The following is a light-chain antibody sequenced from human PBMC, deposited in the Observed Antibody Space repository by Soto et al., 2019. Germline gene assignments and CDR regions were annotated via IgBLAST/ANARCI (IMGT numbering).Light chain of an antibody. CDR3: QQYGSSQIT. CDR1: QSVSSSY. Sequence: EIVLTQSPGTLSLSPGETATLSCRASQSVSSSYLAWYQQKPGQAPRLLIYGASSRATGIPDRFSGSGSGTDFTLTISRLEPEDFAVYYCQQYGSSQITFGQGTRLEI. J-gene: IGKJ5*01. V-gene: IGKV3-20*01. CDR2: GAS.